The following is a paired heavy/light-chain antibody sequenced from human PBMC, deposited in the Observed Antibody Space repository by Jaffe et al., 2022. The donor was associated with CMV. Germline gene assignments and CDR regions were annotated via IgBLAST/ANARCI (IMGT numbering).Light chain of an antibody. CDR1: HSVSIN. J-gene: IGKJ1*01. CDR3: QQYSSWPRT. Sequence: DIVMTQSPATLSVSPGERATLSCRASHSVSINLAWYQQKPGQAPRLLIYGASTRATGIPASFSGSGSGTDFTLTISSLQSEDFAVYYCQQYSSWPRTFGRGTKVEIK. CDR2: GAS. V-gene: IGKV3-15*01.
Heavy chain of an antibody. D-gene: IGHD5-12*01. CDR3: AREDGGYSNSFDY. CDR1: GDSLFSNSAA. V-gene: IGHV6-1*01. Sequence: QVQLQQSGPGLVKPSQTLSLTCAISGDSLFSNSAAWNWIRQSPSRGLEWLGRTYYRSKWYNDYAVSARSRITINPDTSKNHFSLQLNSVTPEDTAVYYCAREDGGYSNSFDYWGQGTLVTVSS. CDR2: TYYRSKWYN. J-gene: IGHJ4*02.